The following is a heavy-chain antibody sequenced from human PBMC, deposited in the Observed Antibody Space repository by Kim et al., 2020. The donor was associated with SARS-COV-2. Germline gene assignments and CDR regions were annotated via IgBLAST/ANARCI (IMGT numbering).Heavy chain of an antibody. D-gene: IGHD3-3*01. Sequence: GGSLRLSCAASGFTFSSYSMNWVRQAPGKGLEWVSSISSSSSYIYYADSVKGRFTISRDNAKNSLYLQMNSLRAEDTAVYYCARMVGITIFGVVIYHGMDVWGQGTTVTVSS. CDR1: GFTFSSYS. CDR3: ARMVGITIFGVVIYHGMDV. V-gene: IGHV3-21*01. CDR2: ISSSSSYI. J-gene: IGHJ6*02.